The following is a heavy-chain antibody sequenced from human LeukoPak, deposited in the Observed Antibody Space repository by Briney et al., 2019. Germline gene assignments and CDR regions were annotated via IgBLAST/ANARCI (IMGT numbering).Heavy chain of an antibody. CDR1: GFTFSDYY. V-gene: IGHV4-38-2*01. Sequence: GSLRLSCAASGFTFSDYYMSWIRQAPGKGLEWIGSIYYSGSTYYNSALKSRVTISEDTSKNQFSLRLSYVSAADTAVYYCARGMGYNYGHDYWGQGTLVTVSS. D-gene: IGHD1-1*01. CDR2: IYYSGST. CDR3: ARGMGYNYGHDY. J-gene: IGHJ4*02.